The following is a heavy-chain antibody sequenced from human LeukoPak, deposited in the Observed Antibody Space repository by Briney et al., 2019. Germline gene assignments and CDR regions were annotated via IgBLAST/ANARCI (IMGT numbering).Heavy chain of an antibody. J-gene: IGHJ3*02. Sequence: GGSLRLSCAASGFTFSSYAMSWVRQAPGKGLEGVSAISGSGGSTYYADSVKGRFTISRDNSKNTLYLQMNSLRAEDTAVYYCAKDLPGGDYVSGAFDIWGQGTMVTVSS. V-gene: IGHV3-23*01. CDR3: AKDLPGGDYVSGAFDI. CDR1: GFTFSSYA. CDR2: ISGSGGST. D-gene: IGHD4-17*01.